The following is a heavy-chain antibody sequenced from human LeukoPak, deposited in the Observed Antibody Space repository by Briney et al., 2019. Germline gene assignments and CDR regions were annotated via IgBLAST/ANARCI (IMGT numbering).Heavy chain of an antibody. V-gene: IGHV1-18*01. Sequence: ASVKVSCKASGYTFTSYGLSWVRQAPGQGLEWMGWISTYNGNTHYAQKFQGRVTMTTDTSTSTAYMELRSLRSDDTAVYYCARDTPPALNYDILTGYWRLDVFDIWGQGTMVTVSS. CDR1: GYTFTSYG. D-gene: IGHD3-9*01. CDR3: ARDTPPALNYDILTGYWRLDVFDI. CDR2: ISTYNGNT. J-gene: IGHJ3*02.